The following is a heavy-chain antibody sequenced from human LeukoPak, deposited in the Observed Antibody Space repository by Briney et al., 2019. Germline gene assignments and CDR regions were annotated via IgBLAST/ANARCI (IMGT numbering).Heavy chain of an antibody. V-gene: IGHV4-59*01. D-gene: IGHD1-1*01. Sequence: SETLSLTCTVSGGSISSYYWSWIRQPPGKGLEWIGYIYYSGSTNYNPSLKSRVTISVDTSKNQFSLKLSSVTAADTAVYYCARIIGLGATGYYFDYWGQGTLVTVSS. CDR1: GGSISSYY. CDR2: IYYSGST. J-gene: IGHJ4*02. CDR3: ARIIGLGATGYYFDY.